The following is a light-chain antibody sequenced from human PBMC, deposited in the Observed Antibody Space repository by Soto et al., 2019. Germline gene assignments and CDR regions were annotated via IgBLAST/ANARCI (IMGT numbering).Light chain of an antibody. Sequence: EIVLTQSPGTLSLSPGERATLSCRASQTIDNSYLAWHQQKPGQTPRLLIYGASSRATGIPDRFSGSGSGTDLTLTISRLEPEDFAVYYCQQYGTSALTFGEGTRLELK. CDR2: GAS. CDR1: QTIDNSY. CDR3: QQYGTSALT. V-gene: IGKV3-20*01. J-gene: IGKJ5*01.